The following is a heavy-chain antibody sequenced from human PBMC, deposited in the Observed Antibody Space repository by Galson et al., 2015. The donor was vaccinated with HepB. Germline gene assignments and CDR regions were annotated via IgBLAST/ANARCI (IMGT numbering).Heavy chain of an antibody. CDR3: TRDRTPAGQYYFDH. J-gene: IGHJ4*02. Sequence: TLSLTCTVSGDSISNGFYWSWIRHHPGKGLEWIGYVSETGHTYYNPSLRSRITISVDTSKNQLSLELRSVSAADTAVYYCTRDRTPAGQYYFDHWGQGTPVTVSS. D-gene: IGHD2/OR15-2a*01. CDR1: GDSISNGFY. CDR2: VSETGHT. V-gene: IGHV4-31*03.